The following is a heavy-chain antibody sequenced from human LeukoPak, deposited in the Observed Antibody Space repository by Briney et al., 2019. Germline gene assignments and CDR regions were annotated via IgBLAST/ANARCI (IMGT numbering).Heavy chain of an antibody. CDR3: AREGGFLEWLSGYGMDV. V-gene: IGHV1-18*01. Sequence: GASVKVSCKASGYTFTIYGISWVRQAPGQGLEWMGWISAYNGNTNYAQKLQGRVTMTTDTSTSTAYMELRSLRSDDTAVYYCAREGGFLEWLSGYGMDVWGQGTTVTVSS. D-gene: IGHD3-3*01. CDR1: GYTFTIYG. J-gene: IGHJ6*02. CDR2: ISAYNGNT.